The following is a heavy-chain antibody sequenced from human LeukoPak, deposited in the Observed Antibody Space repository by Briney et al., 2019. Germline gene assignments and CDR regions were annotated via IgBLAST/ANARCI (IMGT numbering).Heavy chain of an antibody. D-gene: IGHD3-10*01. J-gene: IGHJ4*02. CDR2: IYYSGST. CDR1: GFTFSSYG. Sequence: PGRSLRLSCAASGFTFSSYGMHWVRQPPGKGLEWIGSIYYSGSTYYNPSLKSRVTISVDTSKNQFSLKLSSVTAADTAVYYCARHYMVRGLKPFDYWGQGTLVTVSS. CDR3: ARHYMVRGLKPFDY. V-gene: IGHV4-39*01.